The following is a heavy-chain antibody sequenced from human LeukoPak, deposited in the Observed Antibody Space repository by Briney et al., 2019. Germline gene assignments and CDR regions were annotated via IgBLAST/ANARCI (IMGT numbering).Heavy chain of an antibody. CDR1: GYTFNGYY. D-gene: IGHD1-26*01. CDR2: INPNSGGT. CDR3: ARGGIVGASGY. J-gene: IGHJ4*02. V-gene: IGHV1-2*06. Sequence: ASVKVSCKASGYTFNGYYIQWVRQVPGQGLEWMGRINPNSGGTTYAQKFQGRVTMTRDTSISTAYMELNRLKSDDTAVYFCARGGIVGASGYWGQGTLLTVSS.